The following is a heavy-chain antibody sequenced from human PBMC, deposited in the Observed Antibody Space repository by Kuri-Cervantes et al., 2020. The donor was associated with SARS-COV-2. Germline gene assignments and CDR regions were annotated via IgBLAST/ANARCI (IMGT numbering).Heavy chain of an antibody. CDR2: IYYSGST. D-gene: IGHD2-15*01. CDR3: ARGDCRGGSGYGMDV. Sequence: ESLKISCTVSGGSVSSGSYYWSWIRQRPGKGLEWSGYIYYSGSTNYNPALKSQVTISVDTSKNQFSLKLSSVTAADTAVYYCARGDCRGGSGYGMDVWGQGTTVTVSS. J-gene: IGHJ6*02. CDR1: GGSVSSGSYY. V-gene: IGHV4-61*01.